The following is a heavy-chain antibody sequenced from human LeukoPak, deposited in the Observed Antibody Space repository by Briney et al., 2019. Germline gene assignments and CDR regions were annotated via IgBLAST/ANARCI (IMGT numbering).Heavy chain of an antibody. CDR1: GFTFRIYA. CDR2: ISVNGDDT. CDR3: AKDWRDYGDFHAFDM. J-gene: IGHJ3*02. D-gene: IGHD4-17*01. V-gene: IGHV3-23*01. Sequence: PGGSLRFSCAASGFTFRIYAMNWVRQAPGKGLEWVSSISVNGDDTYYADSVKGRFTISRDNSKNTLYLQMNSLRAEDTAMYYCAKDWRDYGDFHAFDMWGQGTMVTVSS.